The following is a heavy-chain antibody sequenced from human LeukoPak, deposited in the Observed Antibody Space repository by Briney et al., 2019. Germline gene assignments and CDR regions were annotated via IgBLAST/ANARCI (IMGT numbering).Heavy chain of an antibody. V-gene: IGHV3-30*02. Sequence: GGSLRLSCAASGFTFSIYRMSWVRQAPGKGLEWVAFIQNDEIDKFYADSVKGRFTISRDNSKNTMYLQMNSLRYEDTAVYYCAKERKLLPFDCWGQGTLVTVSS. J-gene: IGHJ4*02. D-gene: IGHD4-23*01. CDR2: IQNDEIDK. CDR3: AKERKLLPFDC. CDR1: GFTFSIYR.